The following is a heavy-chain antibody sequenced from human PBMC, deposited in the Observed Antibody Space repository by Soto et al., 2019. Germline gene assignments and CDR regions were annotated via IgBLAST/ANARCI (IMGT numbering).Heavy chain of an antibody. CDR2: IWYDGSIK. V-gene: IGHV3-33*01. D-gene: IGHD2-15*01. CDR1: GFTFYTYG. Sequence: QVQLVESGGGVVQPGRSLRLSCAASGFTFYTYGMHWVRQAPGRGLEWVAGIWYDGSIKYYADSVKGRFIISRDNSKNTLYLQMNSLRAEDTAVYYCARIDCTGGSCRPYAYYDMDVWGQGTTVTVSS. J-gene: IGHJ6*02. CDR3: ARIDCTGGSCRPYAYYDMDV.